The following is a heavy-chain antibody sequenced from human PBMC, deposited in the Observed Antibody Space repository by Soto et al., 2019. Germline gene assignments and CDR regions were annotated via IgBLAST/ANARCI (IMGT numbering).Heavy chain of an antibody. D-gene: IGHD5-12*01. V-gene: IGHV3-11*01. J-gene: IGHJ5*02. CDR2: ISSSGSTI. Sequence: GGSLRLSCAASGFTFSDYYMSWIRQAPGKGLEWVSYISSSGSTIYYADSVKGRFTISRDNAKNSLYLQMNSLRAEDTAVYYCARDGYSGYDYSWFDPWGQGTLVTVSS. CDR3: ARDGYSGYDYSWFDP. CDR1: GFTFSDYY.